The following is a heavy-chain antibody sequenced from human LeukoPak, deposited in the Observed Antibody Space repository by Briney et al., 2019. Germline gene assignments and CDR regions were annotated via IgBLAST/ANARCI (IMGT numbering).Heavy chain of an antibody. Sequence: GRSLRLSCAASGFTFSSYGMHWVRQAPGKGLEWVAVISYDGSNKYYADSVKGRFTISRDNSKNTLYLQMNSLRAEDTAVYYCAKGETGAFDIWGQGTMVTVSS. D-gene: IGHD3-10*01. J-gene: IGHJ3*02. CDR2: ISYDGSNK. V-gene: IGHV3-30*18. CDR1: GFTFSSYG. CDR3: AKGETGAFDI.